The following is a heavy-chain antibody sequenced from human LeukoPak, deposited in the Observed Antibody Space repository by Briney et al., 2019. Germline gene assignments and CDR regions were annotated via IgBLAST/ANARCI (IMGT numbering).Heavy chain of an antibody. V-gene: IGHV4-59*01. CDR1: GGSISSYY. J-gene: IGHJ4*02. D-gene: IGHD5-18*01. CDR2: IYYSGST. CDR3: ARGVTSHVDTAMAH. Sequence: PSETLSLTCTVSGGSISSYYWSWIRQPPGKGLEWIGYIYYSGSTNYNPSLKSRVTISVDTSKNQFSLKLSSVTAADTAVYYCARGVTSHVDTAMAHWGQGTLVTVSS.